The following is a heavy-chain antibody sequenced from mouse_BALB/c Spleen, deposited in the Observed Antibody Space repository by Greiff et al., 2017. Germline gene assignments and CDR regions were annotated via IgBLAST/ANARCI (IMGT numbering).Heavy chain of an antibody. Sequence: VQLQQSGAELVKPGASVKLSCTASGFNIKDTYMHWVKQRPEQGLEWIGRIDPANGNTKYDPKFQGKATITADTSSNTAYLQLSSLTSEDTAVYYCARSGWDGAMDYWGQGTSVTVSS. CDR2: IDPANGNT. D-gene: IGHD4-1*01. V-gene: IGHV14-3*02. CDR3: ARSGWDGAMDY. J-gene: IGHJ4*01. CDR1: GFNIKDTY.